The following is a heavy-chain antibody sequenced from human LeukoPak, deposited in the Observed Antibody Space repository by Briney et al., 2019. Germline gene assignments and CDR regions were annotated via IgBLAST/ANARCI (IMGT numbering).Heavy chain of an antibody. J-gene: IGHJ6*02. CDR2: IYYSGST. V-gene: IGHV4-61*08. Sequence: SETLSLTCTVSGGSISSGGYYWSWIRQHPGKGLEWIGYIYYSGSTNYNPSLKSRVTISVDTSKNQFSLKLSSVTAADTAVYYCARALGPGGYYYYGMDVWGQGTTVTVSS. CDR1: GGSISSGGYY. CDR3: ARALGPGGYYYYGMDV.